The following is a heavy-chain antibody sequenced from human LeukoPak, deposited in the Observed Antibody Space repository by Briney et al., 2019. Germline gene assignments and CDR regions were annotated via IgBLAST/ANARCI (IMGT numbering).Heavy chain of an antibody. CDR3: ATVYDIQLWKHVDY. V-gene: IGHV1-24*01. Sequence: ASVKVPCKVSGYTLTELSMHWVRQAPGKGLEWMGGFDPEDGETIYAQRFQGRVTMTEDTSTDTAYMELSSLRSEDTAVYYCATVYDIQLWKHVDYWGQGTLVTVSS. J-gene: IGHJ4*02. CDR2: FDPEDGET. CDR1: GYTLTELS. D-gene: IGHD5-18*01.